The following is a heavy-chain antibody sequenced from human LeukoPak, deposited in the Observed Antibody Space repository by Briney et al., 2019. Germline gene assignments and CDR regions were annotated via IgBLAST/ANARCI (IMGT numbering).Heavy chain of an antibody. V-gene: IGHV3-53*01. Sequence: GGSLRLSCAASGFNVSSNYMSWVRQAPGKGLEWVSVIYSGGTTYYADSVMGRFTISRDNSKDTLHLQMNSLRAEDTAVYYCAKDGGSLGEVRDWGQGTLVTVSS. D-gene: IGHD3-16*01. J-gene: IGHJ4*02. CDR3: AKDGGSLGEVRD. CDR1: GFNVSSNY. CDR2: IYSGGTT.